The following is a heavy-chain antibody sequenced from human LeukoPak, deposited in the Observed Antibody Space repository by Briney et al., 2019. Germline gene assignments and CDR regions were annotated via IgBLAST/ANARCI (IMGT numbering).Heavy chain of an antibody. J-gene: IGHJ4*02. D-gene: IGHD1-26*01. V-gene: IGHV1-2*02. CDR2: INPTSGDT. CDR1: GYIFTAYY. CDR3: ASIVGARTSGFDY. Sequence: ASVKVSCKGSGYIFTAYYMHWVRQAPGQGLEWMGWINPTSGDTNYVQKFQGRVTMTRDTSISTAYMELSRLRSDDTAVYYCASIVGARTSGFDYWGQGTLVTVSS.